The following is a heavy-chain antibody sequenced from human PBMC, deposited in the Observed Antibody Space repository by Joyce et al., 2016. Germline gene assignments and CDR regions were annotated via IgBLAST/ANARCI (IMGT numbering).Heavy chain of an antibody. CDR2: LDPEGGEP. CDR1: GDTLNDLS. D-gene: IGHD5-18*01. CDR3: ATTYFGYSYDY. J-gene: IGHJ4*02. V-gene: IGHV1-24*01. Sequence: QVQVVQSGAEVKKPGSLEKGSCKVSGDTLNDLSFHWVRQAHGKGLEWVGTLDPEGGEPLPAPKLLGRVIMTEDTSTDATFIDFSGLISDDTAVYYCATTYFGYSYDYWGQRTLVIVSS.